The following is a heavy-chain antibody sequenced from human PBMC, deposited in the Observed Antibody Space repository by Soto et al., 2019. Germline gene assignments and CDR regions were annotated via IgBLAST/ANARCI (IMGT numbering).Heavy chain of an antibody. CDR1: GFTFSSYD. Sequence: PGGSLRLSCAASGFTFSSYDISWIRLSPGKGLEWVSAISGSGGSTYYADSVKGRFTISRDNSKNTLYLQMNSLKTEDTAVYYCTAWADTYGRFDCWGQGTLVTVSS. D-gene: IGHD5-18*01. CDR2: ISGSGGST. CDR3: TAWADTYGRFDC. V-gene: IGHV3-23*01. J-gene: IGHJ4*02.